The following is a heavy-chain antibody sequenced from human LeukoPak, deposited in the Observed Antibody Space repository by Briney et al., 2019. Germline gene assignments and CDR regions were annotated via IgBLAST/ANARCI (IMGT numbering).Heavy chain of an antibody. D-gene: IGHD1-26*01. CDR2: IYYSGST. Sequence: SETLSLTCTVSGGSVSSGSYYWSWIRQPPSKRLECVGYIYYSGSTNYNPFLKSRVTISVDTSKNQFSLKLSSVTAADTAVYYCARGGGLGATRDYYYCYGMDVWGQGTTVTV. J-gene: IGHJ6*02. CDR1: GGSVSSGSYY. V-gene: IGHV4-61*01. CDR3: ARGGGLGATRDYYYCYGMDV.